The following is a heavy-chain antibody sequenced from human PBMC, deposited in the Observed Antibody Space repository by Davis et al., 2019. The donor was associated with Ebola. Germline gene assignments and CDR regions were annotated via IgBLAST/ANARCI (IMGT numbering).Heavy chain of an antibody. CDR2: IYTSGST. Sequence: PSETLSLTCTVSGGSISSGSYYWSWIRQPAGKGLEWIGHIYTSGSTNYNPSLKSRVTISVDTSKNQFSLKLSSVTAADTAVYYCARDQVAAAGWGPYYYGMDVWGQGTTVTVSS. D-gene: IGHD6-13*01. CDR3: ARDQVAAAGWGPYYYGMDV. V-gene: IGHV4-61*09. CDR1: GGSISSGSYY. J-gene: IGHJ6*02.